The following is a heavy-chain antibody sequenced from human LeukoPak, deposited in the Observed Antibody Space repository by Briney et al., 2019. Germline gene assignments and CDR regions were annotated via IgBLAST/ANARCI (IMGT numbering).Heavy chain of an antibody. D-gene: IGHD5/OR15-5a*01. CDR3: ARQSGFLSTFDY. CDR2: IYYSGTA. J-gene: IGHJ4*02. V-gene: IGHV4-39*01. Sequence: GSLRLSCAASGFSFSNYGMNWVRQAPGKGLEWIGSIYYSGTAYYNPSLKSRVTISVDKSKNQFSVKLTSVTAADTAVYYCARQSGFLSTFDYWGQGTLVTVSS. CDR1: GFSFSNYG.